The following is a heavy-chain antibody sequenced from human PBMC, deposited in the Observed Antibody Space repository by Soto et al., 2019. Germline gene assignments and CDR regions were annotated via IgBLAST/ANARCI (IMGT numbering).Heavy chain of an antibody. CDR1: GGSVSGSTYY. Sequence: SETLSLTCTVSGGSVSGSTYYWGWIRQPPGKGLEWIGTIYYSGITYYNPSLQSRVTISVDTSKNQFSLRLSFVTAADAALYFCARQDVRAWGRFDPWGQGTLVTVSS. D-gene: IGHD7-27*01. V-gene: IGHV4-39*01. J-gene: IGHJ5*02. CDR3: ARQDVRAWGRFDP. CDR2: IYYSGIT.